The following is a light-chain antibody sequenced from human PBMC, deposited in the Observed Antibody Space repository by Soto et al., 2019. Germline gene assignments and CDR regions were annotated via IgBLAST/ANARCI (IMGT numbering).Light chain of an antibody. V-gene: IGLV2-23*02. CDR2: EVS. Sequence: QSALTQPASVSGSPGQSITISCTGTSSDVGSYNLVSWYQQHPGKAPKLMIYEVSKRPSGVSNRFCGSKSGNTASLTISGLQAEDEADYYCCSYAGSSTYVVFGVGTKLAVL. CDR1: SSDVGSYNL. J-gene: IGLJ2*01. CDR3: CSYAGSSTYVV.